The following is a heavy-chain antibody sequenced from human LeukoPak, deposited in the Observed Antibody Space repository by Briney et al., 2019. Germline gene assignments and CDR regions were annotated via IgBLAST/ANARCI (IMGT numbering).Heavy chain of an antibody. J-gene: IGHJ4*02. CDR2: IYYSGST. D-gene: IGHD6-19*01. CDR3: ARASSGWYPHFDY. CDR1: GGSISSYY. V-gene: IGHV4-59*01. Sequence: PSEXLSLTXXVSGGSISSYYWSWIRQPPGKGLEWIGYIYYSGSTNYNPSLKSRVTISVDTSKNQFSLKLSSVTAADTAVYYCARASSGWYPHFDYWGQGTLVTVSS.